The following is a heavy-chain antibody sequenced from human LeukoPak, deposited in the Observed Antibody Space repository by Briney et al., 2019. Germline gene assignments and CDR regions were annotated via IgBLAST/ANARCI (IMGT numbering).Heavy chain of an antibody. Sequence: GGSLRLSCAASGITFSSYGMSWVRQGPGKGLEWVSTISGSGDSTYYADSVKGRFTISRDNSKNTLYLQMNSLRAEDTAVYYCAKAQYITSGRSDCWGQGTLVTVSS. CDR1: GITFSSYG. D-gene: IGHD6-19*01. V-gene: IGHV3-23*01. J-gene: IGHJ4*02. CDR3: AKAQYITSGRSDC. CDR2: ISGSGDST.